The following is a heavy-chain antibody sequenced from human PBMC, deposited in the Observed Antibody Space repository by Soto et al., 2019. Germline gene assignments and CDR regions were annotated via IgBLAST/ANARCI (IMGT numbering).Heavy chain of an antibody. CDR3: ARSSFYYDTSGYAVAWFDP. D-gene: IGHD3-22*01. V-gene: IGHV4-61*01. CDR1: GDSVSSGTYY. Sequence: PSETLSLTCTVAGDSVSSGTYYWSWIRQPPWKGLEWIGNIHYSGSTNYNPSLKSRVTMSVDTSKNQFSLKLTFVTAADTAMFYCARSSFYYDTSGYAVAWFDPWGQGXPVTVYS. CDR2: IHYSGST. J-gene: IGHJ5*02.